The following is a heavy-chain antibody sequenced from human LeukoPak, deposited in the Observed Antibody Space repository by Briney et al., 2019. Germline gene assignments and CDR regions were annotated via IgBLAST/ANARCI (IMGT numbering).Heavy chain of an antibody. V-gene: IGHV3-49*03. CDR3: TRDVSVWMATDYFDY. CDR2: IRSKAYGGTT. J-gene: IGHJ4*02. CDR1: GFTFGDYA. D-gene: IGHD5-24*01. Sequence: GGSLRLSCTASGFTFGDYAMSWFRQAPGKGLEWVGFIRSKAYGGTTEYAASVKGRFTVSRDDSKSIAYLQMNSLKTEDTAVYYCTRDVSVWMATDYFDYWGQGTLVTVSS.